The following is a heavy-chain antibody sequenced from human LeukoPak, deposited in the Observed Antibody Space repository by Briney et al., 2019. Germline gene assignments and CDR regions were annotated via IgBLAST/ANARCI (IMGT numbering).Heavy chain of an antibody. CDR1: GYTFTSYG. V-gene: IGHV1-18*01. J-gene: IGHJ3*02. CDR3: ASLKNYYDSSGYLVTDAFDI. Sequence: ASVKVSCKASGYTFTSYGITWVRQAPGQGLEWMGWISTYNGNTNYAHKLQGRVTMTTDTSTSTAYMELRSLRSDDTAVYYCASLKNYYDSSGYLVTDAFDIWGQGTMVTVSP. D-gene: IGHD3-22*01. CDR2: ISTYNGNT.